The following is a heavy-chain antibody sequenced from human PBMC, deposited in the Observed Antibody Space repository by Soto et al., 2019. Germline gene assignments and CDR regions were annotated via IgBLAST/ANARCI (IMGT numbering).Heavy chain of an antibody. CDR3: ASGLGTIVVVQADNFAY. V-gene: IGHV3-21*01. Sequence: PGGSLRLSCAASGFTCSSYSMNCVRQAPGKGLEWVSSISSSSSYIYYADSVKGRFTISRDNAKNSLYLQMNSLRAEDTAVYYCASGLGTIVVVQADNFAYRRQGTXVTVSS. D-gene: IGHD2-2*01. CDR1: GFTCSSYS. CDR2: ISSSSSYI. J-gene: IGHJ4*02.